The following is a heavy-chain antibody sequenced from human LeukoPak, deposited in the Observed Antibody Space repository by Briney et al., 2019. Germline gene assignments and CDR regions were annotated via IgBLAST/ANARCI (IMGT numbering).Heavy chain of an antibody. CDR2: ISGSGGST. D-gene: IGHD3-10*01. CDR1: GFTFSSYG. CDR3: AKDRDHYYGSGSYYNVAFDI. J-gene: IGHJ3*02. Sequence: PGGSLRLSCAASGFTFSSYGMSWVRQAPGKGLEWVSAISGSGGSTYYADSVKGRFTISRDNSKNTLYLQMNSLRAEDTAVYYCAKDRDHYYGSGSYYNVAFDIWGQGTMVTVSS. V-gene: IGHV3-23*01.